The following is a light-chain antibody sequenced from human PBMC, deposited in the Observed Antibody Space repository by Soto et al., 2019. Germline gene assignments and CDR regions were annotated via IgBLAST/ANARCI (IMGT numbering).Light chain of an antibody. V-gene: IGKV1-39*01. J-gene: IGKJ1*01. CDR3: QQSFFAPPT. CDR2: EST. CDR1: QNVRSY. Sequence: IHITHSPASLSASVWDTVIITCRASQNVRSYLNWYQQKSGKAPKLLIYESTNLESGVPSRFSGDGFGTDFTLTISSLHPEDFATYYCQQSFFAPPTFGRGTKVDIK.